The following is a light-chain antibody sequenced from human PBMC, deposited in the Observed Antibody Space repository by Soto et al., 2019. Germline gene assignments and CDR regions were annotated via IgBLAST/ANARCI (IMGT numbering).Light chain of an antibody. J-gene: IGKJ4*01. CDR3: QQYYSPPLS. V-gene: IGKV4-1*01. CDR1: QSLLFSSNNKNY. CDR2: WAS. Sequence: DIVMTQSPYSLAVSLGERATINCKSSQSLLFSSNNKNYLAWYQQEGGQPPKLLIHWASTRESGVPDRFSGSGSGTDFTLTITSLKAEDVAVYYCQQYYSPPLSFGGGTKVDIK.